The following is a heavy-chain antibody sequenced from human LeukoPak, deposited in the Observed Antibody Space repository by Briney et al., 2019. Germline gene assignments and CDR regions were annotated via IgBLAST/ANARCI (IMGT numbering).Heavy chain of an antibody. CDR2: ISGSGGST. J-gene: IGHJ4*02. V-gene: IGHV3-23*01. CDR1: GFTFSSYA. Sequence: GGSLRLSCAASGFTFSSYAMSWVRQAPGKGLEWVSAISGSGGSTYYADSVKGRFTISRDNSKNTLYLQMNSLRAEDTAVYYCAKVPTRAYSSSPTGDWGQGTLVTVSS. D-gene: IGHD6-13*01. CDR3: AKVPTRAYSSSPTGD.